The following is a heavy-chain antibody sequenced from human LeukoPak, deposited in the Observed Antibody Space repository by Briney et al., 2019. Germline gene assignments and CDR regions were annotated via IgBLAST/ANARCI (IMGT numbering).Heavy chain of an antibody. D-gene: IGHD6-19*01. CDR1: GLSFTKAW. CDR3: ARPYGVGWSGLEH. CDR2: IKPEGSAQ. J-gene: IGHJ4*02. Sequence: GGSLRLSCAVSGLSFTKAWMTWVRQAPGKGLEWMANIKPEGSAQYYADSVRGRFTISRDNAKNSVFLHMNSLRAEDAAVYHCARPYGVGWSGLEHWGRGTLVTVSS. V-gene: IGHV3-7*01.